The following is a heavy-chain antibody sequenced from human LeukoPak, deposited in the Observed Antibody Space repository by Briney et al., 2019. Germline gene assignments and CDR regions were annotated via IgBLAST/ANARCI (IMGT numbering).Heavy chain of an antibody. V-gene: IGHV3-15*01. J-gene: IGHJ4*02. CDR3: TTFFQLGCSSSC. CDR2: IKSKTDGGTT. Sequence: KPGGSLRLSCAASGFTFSNAWMSWVRQAPGKGLERVGRIKSKTDGGTTDYAAPVKGRFTISRDDSKNTLYLQMNSLKTEDTAVYYCTTFFQLGCSSSCWGQGTLVTVSS. D-gene: IGHD6-6*01. CDR1: GFTFSNAW.